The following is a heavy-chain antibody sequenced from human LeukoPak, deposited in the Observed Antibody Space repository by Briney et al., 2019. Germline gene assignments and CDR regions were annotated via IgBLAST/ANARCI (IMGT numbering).Heavy chain of an antibody. V-gene: IGHV3-23*01. CDR3: AKDVLSLIYCSSTSCYASFFDY. D-gene: IGHD2-2*01. J-gene: IGHJ4*02. CDR1: GFTFSSYA. Sequence: GGSLRLSCAASGFTFSSYAMSWVRQAPGKGLEWVSAISGSGGSTYYADSVKGRFTISRDNSKNTLYLQMNSLKAEDTAVYYCAKDVLSLIYCSSTSCYASFFDYWGQGTLVTVSS. CDR2: ISGSGGST.